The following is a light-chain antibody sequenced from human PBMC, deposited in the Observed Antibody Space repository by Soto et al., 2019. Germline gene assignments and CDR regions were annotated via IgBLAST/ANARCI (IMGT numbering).Light chain of an antibody. CDR3: HQYNTWPPIT. V-gene: IGKV3-15*01. J-gene: IGKJ5*01. CDR2: GAS. CDR1: QSVRSN. Sequence: EIVMTQSPATLSVSPGERVTLSCRASQSVRSNLAWYQQKPGQAPRLLIYGASTRATGLLSRFSGSGSGTDFTLTISSLQSEDFAVYYCHQYNTWPPITFGQGTRLEIK.